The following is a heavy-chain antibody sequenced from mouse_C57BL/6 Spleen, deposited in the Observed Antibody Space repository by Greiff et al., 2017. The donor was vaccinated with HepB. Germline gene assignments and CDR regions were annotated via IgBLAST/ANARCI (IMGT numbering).Heavy chain of an antibody. CDR3: ARLTGYFDY. CDR2: IYPSDSYT. V-gene: IGHV1-50*01. D-gene: IGHD4-1*01. CDR1: GYTFTSYW. J-gene: IGHJ2*01. Sequence: QVQLQQPGAELVKPGASVKLSCKASGYTFTSYWMQWVKQRPGQGLEWIGEIYPSDSYTNYNQKFKGKATLTVDTSSSTAYMQLSSLTAEDSAVYYCARLTGYFDYWGQGTTLTVSS.